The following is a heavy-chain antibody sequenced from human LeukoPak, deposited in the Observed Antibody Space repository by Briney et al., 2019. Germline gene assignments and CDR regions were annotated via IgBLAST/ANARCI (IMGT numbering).Heavy chain of an antibody. CDR3: ASEVAVGWPDY. Sequence: GGSLRLSCAASGFTFSSYSMNWVRQAPGKGLEWVSYISSGSSTIYYADSVKGRFTISRDNAKNSLYLQMNSLRAEDTAVYYCASEVAVGWPDYWGQGTLVTVSS. CDR2: ISSGSSTI. D-gene: IGHD6-19*01. J-gene: IGHJ4*02. V-gene: IGHV3-48*01. CDR1: GFTFSSYS.